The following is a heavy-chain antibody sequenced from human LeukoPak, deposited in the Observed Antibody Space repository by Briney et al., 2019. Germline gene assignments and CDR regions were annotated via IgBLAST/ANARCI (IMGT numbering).Heavy chain of an antibody. Sequence: GGSLRLSCAASGFTFSSYAMHWVRQAPGKGPEWVAVISYDGSNKYYADSVKGRFTISRDNSKNTLYLQMNSLRAEDTAVYYCASLGTLGGIQLHAALFYVKPSFDYWGQGTLVTVSS. J-gene: IGHJ4*02. V-gene: IGHV3-30-3*01. D-gene: IGHD5-18*01. CDR2: ISYDGSNK. CDR1: GFTFSSYA. CDR3: ASLGTLGGIQLHAALFYVKPSFDY.